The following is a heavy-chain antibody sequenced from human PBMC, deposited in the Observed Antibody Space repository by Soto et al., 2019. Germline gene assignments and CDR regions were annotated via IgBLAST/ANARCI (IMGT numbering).Heavy chain of an antibody. D-gene: IGHD6-6*01. J-gene: IGHJ4*02. CDR1: GFTFDDYA. CDR3: AKLKSPRNDVRYFDY. V-gene: IGHV3-9*01. CDR2: ISWNSGSI. Sequence: GGSLRLSCAASGFTFDDYAMHWVRQAPGKGLEWVSGISWNSGSIGYADSVKGRFTISRDNAKNSLYLQMNSLRAEDTALYYCAKLKSPRNDVRYFDYWGQGTLVTVSS.